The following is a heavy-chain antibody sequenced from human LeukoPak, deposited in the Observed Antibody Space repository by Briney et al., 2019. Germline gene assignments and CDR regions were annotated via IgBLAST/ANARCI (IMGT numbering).Heavy chain of an antibody. J-gene: IGHJ6*03. CDR3: ARERGRSYGSVPYYYYYMDV. CDR2: MYFSGST. Sequence: SETLSLTCSVSGGSISDYYWGWIRQPPGKRLEWIGYMYFSGSTNYNPSLKSRVTISLDTSKTRFSLRLSSVTAADTAMYYCARERGRSYGSVPYYYYYMDVWGKGTTVTVSS. D-gene: IGHD5-18*01. V-gene: IGHV4-59*01. CDR1: GGSISDYY.